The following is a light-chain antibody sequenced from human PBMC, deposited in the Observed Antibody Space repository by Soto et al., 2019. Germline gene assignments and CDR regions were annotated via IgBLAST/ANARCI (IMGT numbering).Light chain of an antibody. CDR2: ETS. Sequence: QAVVTQEPSLTVSPGGTVTLTCGSSTGAVTSGHYPYWFQQKPGQAPKTLIYETSNRHSWTPARFSGSLLGGKAALTLSVAQPEDEAEYYCMLSYSGPRVFGGGTKLTVL. CDR3: MLSYSGPRV. J-gene: IGLJ2*01. V-gene: IGLV7-46*01. CDR1: TGAVTSGHY.